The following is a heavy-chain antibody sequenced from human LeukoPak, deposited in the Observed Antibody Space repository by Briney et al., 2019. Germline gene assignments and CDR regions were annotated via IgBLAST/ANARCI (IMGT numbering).Heavy chain of an antibody. V-gene: IGHV1-18*01. CDR2: ISAYNGNT. Sequence: ASVKVSCKASGYTFTSYGISWVRQAPGQGLEWMGWISAYNGNTNYAQKLQGRVTMTTDTSTSTAYMELRSLRSDDTAVYYCVRDPYYYGSGSYYTDNWFDPWGQGTLVTVSS. CDR3: VRDPYYYGSGSYYTDNWFDP. D-gene: IGHD3-10*01. CDR1: GYTFTSYG. J-gene: IGHJ5*02.